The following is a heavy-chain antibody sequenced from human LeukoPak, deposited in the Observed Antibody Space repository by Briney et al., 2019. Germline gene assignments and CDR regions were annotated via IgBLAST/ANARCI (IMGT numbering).Heavy chain of an antibody. J-gene: IGHJ4*02. CDR1: GFTFSSYG. D-gene: IGHD3-10*01. Sequence: GRSLRLSCAASGFTFSSYGMHWVRQAPGKGLEWVAVISYDGSNKYYADSVKGRFTISRDNSKNTLYLQMNSLRAEDTAVYYCAKSPLDYGSGSSVDYWGQGTLVTVSS. V-gene: IGHV3-30*18. CDR3: AKSPLDYGSGSSVDY. CDR2: ISYDGSNK.